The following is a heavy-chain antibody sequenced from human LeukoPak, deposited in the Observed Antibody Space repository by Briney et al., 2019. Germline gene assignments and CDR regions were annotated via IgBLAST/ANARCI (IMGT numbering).Heavy chain of an antibody. V-gene: IGHV3-23*01. CDR1: GFTFSSYA. J-gene: IGHJ4*02. Sequence: PGGSLRLSCVASGFTFSSYAMTWVRQAPGKGLEWVSGITSSGASAYYAASVKGRFTVSRDNAKNSLYLQMNSLRAEDTAVYYCARPYSSSSDFDYWGQGTLVTVSS. CDR3: ARPYSSSSDFDY. D-gene: IGHD6-6*01. CDR2: ITSSGASA.